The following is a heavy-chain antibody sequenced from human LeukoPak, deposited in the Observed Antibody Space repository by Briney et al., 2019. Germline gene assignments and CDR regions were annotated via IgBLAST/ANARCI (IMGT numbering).Heavy chain of an antibody. Sequence: SETLSLTCTVSDASISGHYLTWIRQPPGKGLEWIGYISYIGSTNYNPSLKSRVTISVDTSKNQFSLKLSSVSAADTAVYYCARDKISMNAFDMWGQGTMVTVSS. D-gene: IGHD2-8*01. CDR2: ISYIGST. CDR3: ARDKISMNAFDM. V-gene: IGHV4-59*11. CDR1: DASISGHY. J-gene: IGHJ3*02.